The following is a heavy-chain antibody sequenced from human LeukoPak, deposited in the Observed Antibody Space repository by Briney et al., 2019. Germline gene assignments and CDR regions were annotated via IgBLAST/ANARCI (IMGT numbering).Heavy chain of an antibody. V-gene: IGHV4-34*01. CDR2: INHSGST. D-gene: IGHD1-26*01. CDR3: ARVRTVGATPDY. J-gene: IGHJ4*02. CDR1: GGSFSGYY. Sequence: SETLSLTCAVYGGSFSGYYWSWIRQPPGKGLERIGEINHSGSTNYNPSLKSRVTISVDTSKNQFSLKLSSVTAADTAVYYCARVRTVGATPDYWGQGTLVTVSS.